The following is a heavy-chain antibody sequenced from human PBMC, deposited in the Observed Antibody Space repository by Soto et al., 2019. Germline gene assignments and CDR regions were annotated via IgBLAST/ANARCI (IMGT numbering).Heavy chain of an antibody. CDR1: GGTFSSYA. CDR3: AREVEMATITYYYYGMDV. D-gene: IGHD5-12*01. CDR2: IIPIFGTA. Sequence: VQLVQSGAEVKKPGSSVKVSCKASGGTFSSYAISWVRQAPGQGLEWMGGIIPIFGTANYAQKFQGRVTITADESTSTAYMELSSLRSEDTAVYYCAREVEMATITYYYYGMDVWGQGTTVTVSS. J-gene: IGHJ6*02. V-gene: IGHV1-69*01.